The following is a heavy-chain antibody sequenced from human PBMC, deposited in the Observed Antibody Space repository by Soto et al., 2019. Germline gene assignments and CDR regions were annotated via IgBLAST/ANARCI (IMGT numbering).Heavy chain of an antibody. CDR2: IYYSGST. J-gene: IGHJ6*02. V-gene: IGHV4-31*03. CDR1: GGSISSGGYY. CDR3: ARGTSDYDSSGYYYNDCMDV. Sequence: SETLSLTCTVSGGSISSGGYYWSWIRQHPGKGLEWIGYIYYSGSTYYNPSLKSRVTISVDTSKNQFSLKLSSVTAADTAVYYCARGTSDYDSSGYYYNDCMDVWGQGTTVTVSS. D-gene: IGHD3-22*01.